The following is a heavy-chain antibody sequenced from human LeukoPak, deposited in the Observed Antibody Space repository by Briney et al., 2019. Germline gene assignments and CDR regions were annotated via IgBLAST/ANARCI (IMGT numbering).Heavy chain of an antibody. J-gene: IGHJ4*02. Sequence: GGSLRLSCAASGFTFSSYAMHWVRQAPGKGLEWVAVISYDGSNKYYADSVKGRFTISRDNSKNTLYLQMNSLRAEDTAVYYCTAVGATDPFEDYWGQGTPVTVSS. CDR3: TAVGATDPFEDY. V-gene: IGHV3-30-3*01. CDR2: ISYDGSNK. D-gene: IGHD1-26*01. CDR1: GFTFSSYA.